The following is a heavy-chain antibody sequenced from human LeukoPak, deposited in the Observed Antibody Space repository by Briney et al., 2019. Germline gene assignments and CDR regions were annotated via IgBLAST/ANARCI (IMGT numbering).Heavy chain of an antibody. V-gene: IGHV1-2*02. CDR2: INPNSGGT. Sequence: GASVKVSCKASGYTFTGYYMHWVRQAPGQGLEWMGWINPNSGGTNYAQKFQGRVTMTRDTSISTAYMELSRLRSDDTAVYYCAREYTLYRSGWFLDYWGQGTVVTVSS. CDR1: GYTFTGYY. CDR3: AREYTLYRSGWFLDY. D-gene: IGHD6-19*01. J-gene: IGHJ4*02.